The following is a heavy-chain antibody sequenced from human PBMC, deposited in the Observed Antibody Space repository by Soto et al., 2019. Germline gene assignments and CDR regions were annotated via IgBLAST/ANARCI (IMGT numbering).Heavy chain of an antibody. J-gene: IGHJ4*02. CDR3: ARDLAAGDH. D-gene: IGHD6-25*01. CDR1: GYTFTHYY. V-gene: IGHV1-46*01. Sequence: QVQLVQSGAEVKTPGASVKLSCRTSGYTFTHYYIHWVRQAPGQGLEWLAIINPASGSTNYAQDFLGRVTLTMDTSTTTVYMELSGLRAEDTAMFYSARDLAAGDHWGQGSLVSVSS. CDR2: INPASGST.